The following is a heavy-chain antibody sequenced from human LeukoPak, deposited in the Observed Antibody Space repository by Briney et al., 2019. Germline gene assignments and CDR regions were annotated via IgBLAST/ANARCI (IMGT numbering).Heavy chain of an antibody. CDR3: ASSLGSQVGAFDI. J-gene: IGHJ3*02. CDR2: INWNGGST. V-gene: IGHV3-20*04. D-gene: IGHD2-2*01. Sequence: GGSLRLSCAASGLTLDDYGMSWVRQAPGKGLEWVSSINWNGGSTGYADSVKGRFTISRDNAKNSLYLQMNSLRAEDTALYYCASSLGSQVGAFDIWGQGTMVTVSS. CDR1: GLTLDDYG.